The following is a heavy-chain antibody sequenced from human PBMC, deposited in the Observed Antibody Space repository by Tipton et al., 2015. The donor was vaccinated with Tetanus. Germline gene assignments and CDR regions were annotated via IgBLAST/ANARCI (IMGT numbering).Heavy chain of an antibody. J-gene: IGHJ5*02. Sequence: LRLSCTVSGGSISSYYWSWIRQPPGKGLEWIGYIYYSGSTYYNPSLKSRVTISVDTSKNQFSLKLSSVTAADTAVYYCARGVVECSSTSCRWVNWFDPWGQGTLVTVSS. CDR2: IYYSGST. V-gene: IGHV4-59*12. CDR1: GGSISSYY. D-gene: IGHD2-2*01. CDR3: ARGVVECSSTSCRWVNWFDP.